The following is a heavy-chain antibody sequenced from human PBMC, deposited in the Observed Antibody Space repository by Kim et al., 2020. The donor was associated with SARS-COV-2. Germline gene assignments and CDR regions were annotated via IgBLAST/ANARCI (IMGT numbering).Heavy chain of an antibody. CDR2: IKSKTDGGTT. D-gene: IGHD2-2*01. Sequence: GGSLRLSCVASGFTFSNAWMSWVRQAPGKGLEWVGRIKSKTDGGTTDYAAPVKGRFTISRDDSKNTLYLQMNSLKTEDTAFYYCTTDIVVVPAADSYYYNMDVWGQGTTVHVSS. V-gene: IGHV3-15*01. J-gene: IGHJ6*02. CDR1: GFTFSNAW. CDR3: TTDIVVVPAADSYYYNMDV.